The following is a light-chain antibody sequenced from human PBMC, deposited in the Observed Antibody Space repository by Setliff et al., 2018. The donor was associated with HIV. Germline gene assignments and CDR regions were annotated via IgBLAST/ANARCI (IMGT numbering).Light chain of an antibody. Sequence: QSALTQPPLVSGAPGQRVTISCTGSSSNIGAGHDVHWYQQFQGTAPKLLIYDNNNRPSGVPVRFSGSKSGTCASLAIFGLQAEDEADYYCQSYDSDLSGPVFGGGTKVTVL. J-gene: IGLJ3*02. CDR3: QSYDSDLSGPV. CDR1: SSNIGAGHD. V-gene: IGLV1-40*01. CDR2: DNN.